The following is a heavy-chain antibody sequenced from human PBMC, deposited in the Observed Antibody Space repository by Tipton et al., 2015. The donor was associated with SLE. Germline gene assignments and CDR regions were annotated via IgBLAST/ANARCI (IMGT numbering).Heavy chain of an antibody. Sequence: SLRLSCAASGFTFSSYSMNWVRQAPGKGLEWVSYISSSSSTIYYADSVKGRFTISRDNAKNSLYLQMNSLRAEDTAVYYCAREGSGSAHCYFYGMAVWGQGTTVTVSS. V-gene: IGHV3-48*01. J-gene: IGHJ6*02. CDR2: ISSSSSTI. CDR1: GFTFSSYS. D-gene: IGHD3-10*01. CDR3: AREGSGSAHCYFYGMAV.